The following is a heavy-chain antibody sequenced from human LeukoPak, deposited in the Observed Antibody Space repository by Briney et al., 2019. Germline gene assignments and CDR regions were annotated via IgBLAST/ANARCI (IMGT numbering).Heavy chain of an antibody. Sequence: PGGSLRLSCAASGFTLSSYAMHWVRQAPGKGLEWVAVISYDGSNKYYADSVKGRFTISRDNSKNTLYLQMSSLRAEDTAVYYCARDQSGYSSSWCFDYWGQGTLVTVSS. CDR3: ARDQSGYSSSWCFDY. V-gene: IGHV3-30-3*01. D-gene: IGHD6-13*01. CDR2: ISYDGSNK. CDR1: GFTLSSYA. J-gene: IGHJ4*02.